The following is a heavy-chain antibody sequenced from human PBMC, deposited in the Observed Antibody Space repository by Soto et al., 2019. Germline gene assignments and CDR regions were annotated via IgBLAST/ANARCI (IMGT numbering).Heavy chain of an antibody. CDR3: ARVGSSWYESGWDWFDP. Sequence: QVQLQESGPGLVKPSETLSLTCTVSGGSVSSGSYYWSWIRQPPGKGLEWIGYIYYSGSTNYNPSLKSRVTISVDTSKNQFSLKLSSVTAADTAVYYCARVGSSWYESGWDWFDPWGQGTLVTVSS. CDR1: GGSVSSGSYY. J-gene: IGHJ5*02. V-gene: IGHV4-61*01. CDR2: IYYSGST. D-gene: IGHD6-13*01.